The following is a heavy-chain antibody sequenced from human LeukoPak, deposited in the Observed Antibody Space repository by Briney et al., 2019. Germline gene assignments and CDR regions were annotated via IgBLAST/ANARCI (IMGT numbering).Heavy chain of an antibody. V-gene: IGHV1-2*04. CDR2: INPNSGGT. J-gene: IGHJ5*02. CDR1: GYTFTGYY. Sequence: ASVKVSCKASGYTFTGYYMHWVRQAPGQGLEWMGWINPNSGGTNYAQKFQGWVTMTRDTSISTAYMELSRLRSDDTAVYYCASLYSSSWYWPSSGGPYNWFDPWGQGTLVTVSS. D-gene: IGHD6-13*01. CDR3: ASLYSSSWYWPSSGGPYNWFDP.